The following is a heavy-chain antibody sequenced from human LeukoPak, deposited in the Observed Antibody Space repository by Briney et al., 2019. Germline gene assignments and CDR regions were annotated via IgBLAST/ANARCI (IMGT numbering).Heavy chain of an antibody. Sequence: SETLSLTCTVSGGSISSYYWSWIRQPPGKGLEWIGYIYYSGSTNYNPSLKSRVTISVDTSKNQFSLKLSSVTAADTAVYYCARDSFSAAGTDYFDYWGQGTLVTVSS. CDR2: IYYSGST. CDR1: GGSISSYY. J-gene: IGHJ4*02. V-gene: IGHV4-59*12. CDR3: ARDSFSAAGTDYFDY. D-gene: IGHD6-13*01.